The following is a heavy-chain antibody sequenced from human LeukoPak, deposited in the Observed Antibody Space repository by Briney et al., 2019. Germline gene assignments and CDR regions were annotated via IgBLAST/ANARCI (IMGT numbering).Heavy chain of an antibody. J-gene: IGHJ4*02. V-gene: IGHV1-8*02. CDR2: MNPSSGNT. D-gene: IGHD6-19*01. CDR1: GYTFTGYY. Sequence: ASVKVSCKASGYTFTGYYMHWVRQAPGQGLEWMGWMNPSSGNTGYAQKFQGRVTMTRNTSISTAYMELSSLRSEDTAVYYCARGWLVGKALRYWGQGTLVTVSS. CDR3: ARGWLVGKALRY.